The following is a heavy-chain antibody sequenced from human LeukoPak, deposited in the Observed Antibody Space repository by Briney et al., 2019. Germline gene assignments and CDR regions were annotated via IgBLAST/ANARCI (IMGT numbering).Heavy chain of an antibody. CDR1: EYTFTGYY. V-gene: IGHV1-2*02. Sequence: ASVKVSYKAFEYTFTGYYMHWVRQAPGQGLEWMGWINPNSGGTNYAQKFQGRVTMARDTSISTAYMELSRLRSDDTAVYYCAFHTRYCSSTSCSDYWGQGTLVTVSS. J-gene: IGHJ4*02. D-gene: IGHD2-2*01. CDR3: AFHTRYCSSTSCSDY. CDR2: INPNSGGT.